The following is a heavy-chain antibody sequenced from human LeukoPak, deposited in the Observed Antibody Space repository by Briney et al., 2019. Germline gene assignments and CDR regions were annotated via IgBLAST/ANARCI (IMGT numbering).Heavy chain of an antibody. V-gene: IGHV1-18*01. Sequence: ASVKASCKASGYTFTTYGISWVRQAPGQGLEWMGWINTYNGKTNYIQKFRGRVTMTTDTSTSTAYMELRSLRSDDTAVFYCARDLGYCSSTSCLRNWFDPWGQGTLVTVSS. CDR3: ARDLGYCSSTSCLRNWFDP. D-gene: IGHD2-2*03. CDR2: INTYNGKT. CDR1: GYTFTTYG. J-gene: IGHJ5*02.